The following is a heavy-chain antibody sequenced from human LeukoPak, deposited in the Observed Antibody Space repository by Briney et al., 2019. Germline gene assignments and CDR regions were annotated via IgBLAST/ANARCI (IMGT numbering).Heavy chain of an antibody. Sequence: SETLSLTCAVSGGSVSSSNDYWGWIRQPPGKGLEWIGSMYYSGNTYYNPSLKSRVTISVDTSKNQFSLKLSSVTAADTAKYYCARRLTMIVVVTGWFDPWGQETLVTVSS. V-gene: IGHV4-39*01. D-gene: IGHD3-22*01. CDR2: MYYSGNT. J-gene: IGHJ5*02. CDR1: GGSVSSSNDY. CDR3: ARRLTMIVVVTGWFDP.